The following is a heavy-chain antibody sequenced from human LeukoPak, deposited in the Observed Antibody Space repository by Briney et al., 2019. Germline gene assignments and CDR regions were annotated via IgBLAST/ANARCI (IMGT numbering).Heavy chain of an antibody. CDR2: VTPIFGTA. J-gene: IGHJ4*02. CDR3: AREWGLESSGFYYAY. CDR1: GGTFSRFT. D-gene: IGHD3-22*01. Sequence: PVKVSCKASGGTFSRFTISRVRQAPGQGFEWMGGVTPIFGTANFAQRFQGRVSITADESTSTAFMELSSLRSEDTAVYYCAREWGLESSGFYYAYWGQGTLVTVSS. V-gene: IGHV1-69*13.